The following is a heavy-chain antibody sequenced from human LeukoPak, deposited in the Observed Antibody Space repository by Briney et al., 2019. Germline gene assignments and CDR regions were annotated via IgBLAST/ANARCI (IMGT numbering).Heavy chain of an antibody. D-gene: IGHD2-2*01. V-gene: IGHV3-30*02. CDR1: GFTFRSYG. CDR2: IRYDGSNK. J-gene: IGHJ4*02. CDR3: AKDLQVVVPGGDY. Sequence: GGSLRLSCAASGFTFRSYGMHWVRQAPGKGLEWVAFIRYDGSNKYYADSVKGRFTISRDNSKNTLYLQMNSLRAEDTAVYYCAKDLQVVVPGGDYWGQGTLVTVSS.